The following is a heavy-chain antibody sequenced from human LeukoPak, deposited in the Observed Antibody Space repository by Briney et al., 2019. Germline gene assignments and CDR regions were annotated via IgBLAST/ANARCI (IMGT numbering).Heavy chain of an antibody. CDR3: ARDSHYYGSGSYYNDMDY. CDR2: ISSSGSTI. V-gene: IGHV3-48*03. D-gene: IGHD3-10*01. J-gene: IGHJ4*02. Sequence: QPGGSLRLSCAPSVFTFSSYEMNWVRQAPGKGLECVSYISSSGSTIYYTHPVKGRFTLSRDNAKNSLYLPMTSLRAEDTAVYYCARDSHYYGSGSYYNDMDYWGQGTLVTVSS. CDR1: VFTFSSYE.